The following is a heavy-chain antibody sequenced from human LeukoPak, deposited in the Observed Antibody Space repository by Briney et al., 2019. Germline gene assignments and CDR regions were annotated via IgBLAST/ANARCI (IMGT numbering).Heavy chain of an antibody. CDR1: GGSLSGYY. J-gene: IGHJ4*02. CDR2: INQSGRT. V-gene: IGHV4-34*01. Sequence: SETLSLTCGVYGGSLSGYYWSWVRQPPGKGLEWIGEINQSGRTNYNPSLKRRVTISVDTSKNQFSLKLYFVTAADTAVYYCARAMSGYTSSWYFLSRGQGTLVTVSS. CDR3: ARAMSGYTSSWYFLS. D-gene: IGHD6-13*01.